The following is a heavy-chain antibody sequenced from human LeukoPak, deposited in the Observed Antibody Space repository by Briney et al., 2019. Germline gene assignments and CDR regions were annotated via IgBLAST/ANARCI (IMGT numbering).Heavy chain of an antibody. V-gene: IGHV4-39*01. CDR2: IYYSGST. CDR1: GGSISSSSYY. J-gene: IGHJ4*02. D-gene: IGHD1-26*01. CDR3: ASQEWELLTWDY. Sequence: PSETLSLTCTVPGGSISSSSYYWGWIRQPPGKGLEWIGSIYYSGSTYYNPSLKSRVTISVDTSKNQFSLKLSSVTAADTAVYYCASQEWELLTWDYWGQGTLVTVSS.